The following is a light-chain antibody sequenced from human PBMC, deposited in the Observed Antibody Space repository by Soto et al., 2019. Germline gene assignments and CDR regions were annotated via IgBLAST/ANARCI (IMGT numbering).Light chain of an antibody. CDR1: NIETSS. CDR2: DDT. CDR3: QLWDFNSDHVV. Sequence: SYELTQPPSVSVAPGQTARIPCEGNNIETSSVHWYQQKPGQAPLLVVYDDTDRPSGIPKRFSGSNSENTATLTIGRVEAGDEADYYCQLWDFNSDHVVFGGGTKVTVL. V-gene: IGLV3-21*02. J-gene: IGLJ2*01.